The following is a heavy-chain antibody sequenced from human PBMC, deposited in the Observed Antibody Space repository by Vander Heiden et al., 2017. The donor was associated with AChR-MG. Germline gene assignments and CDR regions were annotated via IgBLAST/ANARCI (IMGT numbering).Heavy chain of an antibody. D-gene: IGHD5-18*01. CDR2: INRDGSSK. CDR1: GFNFSNYG. Sequence: EVQLVESGGALVQPGGSLSLSCAAPGFNFSNYGRHGVGQAPGKGLVWVSRINRDGSSKAYAASVKGRFTISRDNAENTLYLQMNSLRTEDTALYYCARGAGGYTYGWGQGTLVTVSS. J-gene: IGHJ4*02. CDR3: ARGAGGYTYG. V-gene: IGHV3-74*01.